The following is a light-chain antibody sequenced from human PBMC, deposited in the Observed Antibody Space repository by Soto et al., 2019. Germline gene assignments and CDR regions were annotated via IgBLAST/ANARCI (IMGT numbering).Light chain of an antibody. V-gene: IGKV4-1*01. Sequence: DIVMTQSPDSLAVSLGERATINCKSSQSVLYSSNNKNYLAWYQQQPGQPPKLLIYWASTRESGVPVRFSGSGSGTDFTLTISSLQAEDVAVYYCQQYYTTPYTFGQGTKLEIK. CDR2: WAS. CDR3: QQYYTTPYT. CDR1: QSVLYSSNNKNY. J-gene: IGKJ2*01.